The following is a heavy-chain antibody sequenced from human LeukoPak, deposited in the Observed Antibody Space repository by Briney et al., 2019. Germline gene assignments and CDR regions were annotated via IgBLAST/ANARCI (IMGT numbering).Heavy chain of an antibody. CDR2: IRYDGSNK. D-gene: IGHD6-6*01. J-gene: IGHJ4*02. CDR1: GFTFSSYG. CDR3: AKDLRYSSPYYFDY. Sequence: TGGSLRLSCAASGFTFSSYGMHWVRQAPGKGLEGVAFIRYDGSNKYYADAVKGRFTISRDNSKNTLYLQMNSLRAEDTAVYYCAKDLRYSSPYYFDYWGQGTLVTVSS. V-gene: IGHV3-30*02.